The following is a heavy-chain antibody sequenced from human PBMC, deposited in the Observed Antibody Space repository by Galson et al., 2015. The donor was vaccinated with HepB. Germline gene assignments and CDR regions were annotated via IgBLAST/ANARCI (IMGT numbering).Heavy chain of an antibody. V-gene: IGHV4-4*07. CDR3: ARDYDFWTRKGYFDS. D-gene: IGHD3-3*01. CDR2: LYNTGKT. J-gene: IGHJ4*02. CDR1: GVSISDFF. Sequence: SETLSLTCSVSGVSISDFFWGWIRQPAGKGLEWIGRLYNTGKTTYNPSLQSRATVSVDTSKNHFSLKLSSVTAADTAVYYCARDYDFWTRKGYFDSWGQGILVTVSS.